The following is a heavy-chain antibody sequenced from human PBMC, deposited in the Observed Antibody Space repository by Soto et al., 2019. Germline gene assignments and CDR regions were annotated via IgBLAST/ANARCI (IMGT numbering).Heavy chain of an antibody. CDR1: GFTFSSYS. Sequence: GGSLRLSCAASGFTFSSYSMNWVRQAPGKGLEWVSYISSSSSTIYYADSVKGRFTISRDNAKNSLYLQMNSLRAEDTAVYYCARQGYCSSTSCYNYYYYYMDVWGKGTTVTVSS. J-gene: IGHJ6*03. CDR2: ISSSSSTI. V-gene: IGHV3-48*01. D-gene: IGHD2-2*02. CDR3: ARQGYCSSTSCYNYYYYYMDV.